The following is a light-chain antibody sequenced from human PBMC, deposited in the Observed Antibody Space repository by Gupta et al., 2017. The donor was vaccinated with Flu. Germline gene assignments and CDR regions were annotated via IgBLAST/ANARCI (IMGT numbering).Light chain of an antibody. CDR2: GAT. Sequence: GAGDSRSSGAWQKVNRNYLVWEQQKPGQAPKLLIYGATTRDAVVPARFSGSGSGTDFTLTINRLEPEDFAVYDCQQSDSPPITFGQGTRLDI. CDR1: QKVNRNY. J-gene: IGKJ2*01. CDR3: QQSDSPPIT. V-gene: IGKV3-20*01.